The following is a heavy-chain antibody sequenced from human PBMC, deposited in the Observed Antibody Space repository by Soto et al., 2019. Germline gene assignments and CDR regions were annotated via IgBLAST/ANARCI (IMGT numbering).Heavy chain of an antibody. V-gene: IGHV1-8*01. J-gene: IGHJ4*02. CDR3: VRGGDFDY. CDR2: MNPSTGET. Sequence: QVQLVQSGAEVKKPGASVKFSCKASGYTFPDYDLNWVRQATGQGLEWMGWMNPSTGETNYAQKFEGRVTMTRSTSTSTGYMELSRLTFEDTAVYYCVRGGDFDYWGQGSLVTVSS. CDR1: GYTFPDYD. D-gene: IGHD4-17*01.